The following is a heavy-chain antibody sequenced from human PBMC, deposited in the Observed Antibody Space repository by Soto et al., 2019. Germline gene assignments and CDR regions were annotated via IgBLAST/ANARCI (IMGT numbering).Heavy chain of an antibody. V-gene: IGHV4-30-2*01. Sequence: SDTLSLTCAVSGCSISSGGYSLSWIRQPPGKGLEWIGYIYHSGSTYYNPSLKSRVTISVDRSKNQFSLKLSSVTAADTAVYYCARDRGTDAFDIWGQGTMVTVSS. CDR2: IYHSGST. J-gene: IGHJ3*02. CDR3: ARDRGTDAFDI. CDR1: GCSISSGGYS. D-gene: IGHD3-10*01.